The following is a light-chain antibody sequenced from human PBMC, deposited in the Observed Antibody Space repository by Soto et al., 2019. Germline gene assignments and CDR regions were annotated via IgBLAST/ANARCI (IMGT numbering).Light chain of an antibody. V-gene: IGLV2-14*01. J-gene: IGLJ1*01. CDR2: EVS. CDR1: SSDVGGYNY. Sequence: QSALTQSASVSGSPGQSITISCTGTSSDVGGYNYVSWYQQHPGKAPKLMIYEVSNRPSGVSNRFSGSKSGNTASLTISGLQAEDEADYYCSSYTSIYVFGTGTKLTVL. CDR3: SSYTSIYV.